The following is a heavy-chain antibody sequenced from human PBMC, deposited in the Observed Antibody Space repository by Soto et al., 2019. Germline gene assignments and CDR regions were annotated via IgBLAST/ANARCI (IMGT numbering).Heavy chain of an antibody. Sequence: GGSLRLSCAASGFTFSSYAMHWVRQAPGKGLEWVAVISYDGSNKYYADSVKGRFTISRDNSKNTLYLQMDSLRAEDTAVYYCARVRHIVVVTATPTYYFDYWGQGTLVTVSS. J-gene: IGHJ4*02. CDR3: ARVRHIVVVTATPTYYFDY. CDR1: GFTFSSYA. D-gene: IGHD2-21*02. CDR2: ISYDGSNK. V-gene: IGHV3-30-3*01.